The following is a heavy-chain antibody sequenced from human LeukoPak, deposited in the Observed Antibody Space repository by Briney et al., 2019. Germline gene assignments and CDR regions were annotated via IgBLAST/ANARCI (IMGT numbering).Heavy chain of an antibody. CDR1: GFTISSYA. D-gene: IGHD4-17*01. CDR3: AKGRGTAVTSAANY. J-gene: IGHJ4*02. CDR2: ISGSGDNT. V-gene: IGHV3-23*01. Sequence: PGGSLRLSCAASGFTISSYAMSWVRQDPGKGLEWVSSISGSGDNTCYADSVKDRFSISRDNSKTTVSLQMNSLRAEDTAVYYCAKGRGTAVTSAANYWGQGTLVTVSS.